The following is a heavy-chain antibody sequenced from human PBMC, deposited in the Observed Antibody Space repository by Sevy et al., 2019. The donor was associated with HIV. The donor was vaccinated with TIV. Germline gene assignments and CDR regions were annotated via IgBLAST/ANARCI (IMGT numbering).Heavy chain of an antibody. V-gene: IGHV3-7*03. CDR2: IKLDGSEK. D-gene: IGHD2-2*01. Sequence: GGSLRLSCAASGFNFRSYWMSWVRQAPGKELEGRANIKLDGSEKYYVDSVKGRFTISRDNAKNSLYLQMNSLRAEDTAVYYCARDCSSTSCLWGMDVWGQGTTVTVSS. CDR3: ARDCSSTSCLWGMDV. J-gene: IGHJ6*02. CDR1: GFNFRSYW.